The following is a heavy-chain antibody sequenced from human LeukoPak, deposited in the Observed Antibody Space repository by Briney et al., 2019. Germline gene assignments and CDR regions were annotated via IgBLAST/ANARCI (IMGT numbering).Heavy chain of an antibody. CDR3: AKESDPTPNPTNWFDP. V-gene: IGHV3-23*01. CDR1: RFTFSSYA. CDR2: ISGSGGST. J-gene: IGHJ5*02. Sequence: PGGSLRLSCAASRFTFSSYAMSSVREAPGKGLEWVSAISGSGGSTYYADSVKGRFTISRDNSKNTLYLQMNSLRAEDTAVYYCAKESDPTPNPTNWFDPWGQGTLVTVSS.